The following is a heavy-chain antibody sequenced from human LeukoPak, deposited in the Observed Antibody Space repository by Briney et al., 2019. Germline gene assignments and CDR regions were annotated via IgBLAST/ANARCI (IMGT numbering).Heavy chain of an antibody. Sequence: SGGSLRLSCEASGFTFSSYNMNWVRQGPGKGLEWVSYISSSSSTIYYADSVKGRFTISRDNAKNSLYLQMNSLTDEDTAVYYCASQLWFGGSNDYWGQGTLVTVSS. CDR3: ASQLWFGGSNDY. V-gene: IGHV3-48*02. CDR2: ISSSSSTI. D-gene: IGHD3-10*01. CDR1: GFTFSSYN. J-gene: IGHJ4*02.